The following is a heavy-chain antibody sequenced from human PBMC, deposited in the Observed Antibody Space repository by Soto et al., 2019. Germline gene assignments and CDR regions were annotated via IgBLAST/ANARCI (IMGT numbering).Heavy chain of an antibody. Sequence: GGSLRLSCGGSGFPFYNYGINWVRQAPGKGLEWVAIISFDGTTKVYADSVKGRFTISRDNSKNTLYLQMNSLRAEDTAVYHCAFGNLSYYFDYWGQGTPVTVSS. CDR1: GFPFYNYG. V-gene: IGHV3-30*03. D-gene: IGHD3-16*01. CDR2: ISFDGTTK. J-gene: IGHJ4*02. CDR3: AFGNLSYYFDY.